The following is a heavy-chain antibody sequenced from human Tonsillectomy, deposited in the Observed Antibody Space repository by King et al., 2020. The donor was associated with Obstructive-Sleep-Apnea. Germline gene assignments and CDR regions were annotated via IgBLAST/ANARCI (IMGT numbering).Heavy chain of an antibody. J-gene: IGHJ4*02. CDR2: LGPGRGST. CDR3: ATVAVAGGLDY. D-gene: IGHD6-19*01. Sequence: QLVQSGAEVKKSGASVRISCKASGYTFSSYYIHWVRQAPGQGLELMEILGPGRGSTSPEQKFQGRVTLTSDTSTSTVYMDLSSLRSEDTAVYYCATVAVAGGLDYWGQGTLVTVSS. CDR1: GYTFSSYY. V-gene: IGHV1-46*01.